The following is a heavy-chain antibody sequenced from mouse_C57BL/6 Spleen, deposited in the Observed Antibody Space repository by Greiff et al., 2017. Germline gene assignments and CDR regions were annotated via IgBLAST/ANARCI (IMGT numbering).Heavy chain of an antibody. D-gene: IGHD2-2*01. Sequence: EVHLVESGGGLVQPGGSMKLSCAASGFTFSDAWMDWVRQSPEKGLEWVAEIRNKANNHATYYAESVKGRFTISRDDSKSSVYLQMNSLRAEDTGIYYCTRNYGYDGGYFDYWGQGTTLTVSS. CDR2: IRNKANNHAT. CDR3: TRNYGYDGGYFDY. V-gene: IGHV6-6*01. CDR1: GFTFSDAW. J-gene: IGHJ2*01.